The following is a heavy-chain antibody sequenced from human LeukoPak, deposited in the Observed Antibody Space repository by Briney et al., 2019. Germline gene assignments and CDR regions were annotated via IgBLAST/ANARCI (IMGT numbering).Heavy chain of an antibody. CDR2: INPNSGGT. D-gene: IGHD5-12*01. V-gene: IGHV1-2*02. CDR1: GYIFTDYY. Sequence: ASVKVSCKASGYIFTDYYMHWVRQAPGQGLEWMGWINPNSGGTNYAQKFQGRVTMTRDTSITTAYMELTNLRSDDTAVYYCARGVATIHMALDYWGQGTLVTVPS. J-gene: IGHJ4*02. CDR3: ARGVATIHMALDY.